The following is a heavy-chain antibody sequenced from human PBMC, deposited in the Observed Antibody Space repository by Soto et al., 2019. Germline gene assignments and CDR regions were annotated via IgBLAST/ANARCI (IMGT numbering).Heavy chain of an antibody. D-gene: IGHD5-18*01. V-gene: IGHV3-23*01. J-gene: IGHJ5*02. CDR2: ISSDGSNR. CDR1: GFTISSRDNHA. Sequence: GGSLRLSCAASGFTISSRDNHAMSWVRQAPGKGPEWISTISSDGSNRHYADSVLGRFTISRDSSRNTLYLQMSSLRAEDTAVYYCAKVMVKNWFDPWGQGTLVTVSS. CDR3: AKVMVKNWFDP.